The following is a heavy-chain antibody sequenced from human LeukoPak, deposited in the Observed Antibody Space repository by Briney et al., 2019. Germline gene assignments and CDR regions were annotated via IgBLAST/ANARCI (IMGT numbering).Heavy chain of an antibody. CDR3: AKDLMTYYYGSGLVP. CDR2: VSYDGNNK. Sequence: GRSLRLSCAASGFIFSSYGMHWVRQAPGKGLEWVAVVSYDGNNKYYVDSVKGRFTISRDNSKNTLYLQMNSLRAEDTAVYYCAKDLMTYYYGSGLVPWGQGTLVTVSS. D-gene: IGHD3-10*01. V-gene: IGHV3-30*18. CDR1: GFIFSSYG. J-gene: IGHJ5*02.